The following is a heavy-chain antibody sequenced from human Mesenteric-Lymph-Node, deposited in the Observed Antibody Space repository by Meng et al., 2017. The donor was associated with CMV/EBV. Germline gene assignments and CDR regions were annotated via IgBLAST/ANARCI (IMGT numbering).Heavy chain of an antibody. D-gene: IGHD4-11*01. V-gene: IGHV1-24*01. Sequence: ASVKVSCKVSGYSLSEVSMHWARQAPGKGLEWLGSFDPEDGETIYSQRFQGRVTMTWDTSISTAYMELSRLRSDDTAVYYCARGSIQSYSNYGVDYWGQGTLVTVSS. J-gene: IGHJ4*02. CDR1: GYSLSEVS. CDR3: ARGSIQSYSNYGVDY. CDR2: FDPEDGET.